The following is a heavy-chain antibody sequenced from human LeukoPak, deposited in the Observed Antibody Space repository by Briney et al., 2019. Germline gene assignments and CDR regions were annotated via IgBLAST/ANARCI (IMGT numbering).Heavy chain of an antibody. D-gene: IGHD5-18*01. CDR2: INHSGSP. V-gene: IGHV4-34*01. CDR3: ARGLSSYRDGDY. J-gene: IGHJ4*02. CDR1: GGSFCGYY. Sequence: SETLSRTWAVYGGSFCGYYWSWIRPRPGKGLEWIGEINHSGSPNYHPSLNSRVTISVDTSKNQFPLKLSSVTAADTAVYYCARGLSSYRDGDYWGQGTLVTVSS.